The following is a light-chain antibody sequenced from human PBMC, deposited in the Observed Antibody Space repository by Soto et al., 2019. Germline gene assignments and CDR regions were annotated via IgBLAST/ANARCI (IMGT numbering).Light chain of an antibody. J-gene: IGLJ1*01. CDR1: SSDVGSYNL. V-gene: IGLV2-23*01. CDR2: EGT. CDR3: CSYAGNSSFV. Sequence: QSVLTQPASVSGSPGQSIAISCTGTSSDVGSYNLVSWYQQHPGKAPKLMIYEGTKRPSGVSNRFSGSKSGNTASLTISGLQAEDEDDYSCCSYAGNSSFVFGTGTKVTVL.